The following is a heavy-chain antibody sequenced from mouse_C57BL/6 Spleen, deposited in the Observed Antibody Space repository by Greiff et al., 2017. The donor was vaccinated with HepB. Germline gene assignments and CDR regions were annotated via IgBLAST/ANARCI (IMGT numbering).Heavy chain of an antibody. V-gene: IGHV1-64*01. J-gene: IGHJ2*01. CDR1: GYTFTSYW. D-gene: IGHD1-1*01. CDR2: IHPNSGST. Sequence: QVQLQQSGAELVKPGASVKLSCKASGYTFTSYWMHWVKQRPGQGLEWIGMIHPNSGSTNYNEKFKSKATLTVDKSSSTAYMQLSSLTSEDSAVYYCARGGDGGVFDYWGQGTTLTVSS. CDR3: ARGGDGGVFDY.